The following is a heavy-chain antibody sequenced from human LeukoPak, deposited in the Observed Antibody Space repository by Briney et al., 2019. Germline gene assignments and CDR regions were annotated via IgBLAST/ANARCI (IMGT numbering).Heavy chain of an antibody. Sequence: PGGSLRLSCAASGFTFSIYWMSWVRQAPGKGLEWLATIKEDGTEKYYVDSVKGRFTISRDNAKDSLHLQMNSVRVEDTAVYYCAKQLQFGWGQGTLVTVSS. CDR2: IKEDGTEK. V-gene: IGHV3-7*01. J-gene: IGHJ4*02. CDR1: GFTFSIYW. CDR3: AKQLQFG. D-gene: IGHD5-24*01.